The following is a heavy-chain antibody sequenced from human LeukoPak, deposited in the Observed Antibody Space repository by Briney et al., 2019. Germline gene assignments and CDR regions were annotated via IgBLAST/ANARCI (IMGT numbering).Heavy chain of an antibody. CDR3: AREGVGATMAT. D-gene: IGHD1-26*01. Sequence: PSETLSLTCTVSGGSISRSTYYWGWIRQPPGKGLEWIGSIYYSGRTYDNPSLKSRVTISVHTSKNQFSLRLSSVTAADTAVYYCAREGVGATMATWGQGTLVTVSS. CDR1: GGSISRSTYY. V-gene: IGHV4-39*01. CDR2: IYYSGRT. J-gene: IGHJ5*02.